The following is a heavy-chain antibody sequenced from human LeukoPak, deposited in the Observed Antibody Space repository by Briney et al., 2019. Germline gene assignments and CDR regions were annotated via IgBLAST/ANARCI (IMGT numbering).Heavy chain of an antibody. J-gene: IGHJ3*02. Sequence: GGSLRLSCAASGFTFSSYWMHWVRQAPGKGLVWVSRINSDGSSTSYADSVKGRFTISRDNAKNSLYLQMNSLRAEDTAVYYCARDRLGVVIDDAFDIWGQGTMVTVSS. V-gene: IGHV3-74*01. CDR3: ARDRLGVVIDDAFDI. CDR1: GFTFSSYW. D-gene: IGHD3-3*01. CDR2: INSDGSST.